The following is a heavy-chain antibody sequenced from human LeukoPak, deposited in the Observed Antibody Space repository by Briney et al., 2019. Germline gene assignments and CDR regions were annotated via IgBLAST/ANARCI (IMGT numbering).Heavy chain of an antibody. CDR3: ARGTTLVRGLIPPSDY. J-gene: IGHJ4*02. CDR1: GYTCTGYY. D-gene: IGHD3-10*01. CDR2: INPHTNGT. Sequence: ASVKVSCKASGYTCTGYYIHWVRQAPGQGLEWMGWINPHTNGTNFAQKFQGRVTITRDTSISTAYMELSRLRSDDTAVYFCARGTTLVRGLIPPSDYWGQGTQVTVS. V-gene: IGHV1-2*02.